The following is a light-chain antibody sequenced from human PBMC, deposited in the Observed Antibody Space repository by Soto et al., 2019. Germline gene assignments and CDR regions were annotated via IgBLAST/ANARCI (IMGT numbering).Light chain of an antibody. CDR3: QQYGSART. J-gene: IGKJ4*01. CDR2: GAS. Sequence: EIVLTPSPGTLSLSPGERATLSCRASQSVSSSYLAWYQQTPGQAPRLLFYGASSRATGIPDRFSGSGSGTDFTLTISRLEPEDFAVYYFQQYGSARTFGGGTKVESK. V-gene: IGKV3-20*01. CDR1: QSVSSSY.